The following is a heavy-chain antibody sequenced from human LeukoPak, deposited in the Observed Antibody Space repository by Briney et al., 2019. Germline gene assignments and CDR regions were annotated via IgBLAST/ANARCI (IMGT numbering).Heavy chain of an antibody. CDR1: GYTFTGYY. J-gene: IGHJ5*01. Sequence: ASVKVSCKASGYTFTGYYMHWVRQAPGQGLEWMGWINPNSGGTNYAQKFQGRVTMTRDTSISTAYMELTRLKSDDTAVYYCARETYYDFWTGADSWGQGTLVTVSS. CDR2: INPNSGGT. D-gene: IGHD3-3*01. V-gene: IGHV1-2*02. CDR3: ARETYYDFWTGADS.